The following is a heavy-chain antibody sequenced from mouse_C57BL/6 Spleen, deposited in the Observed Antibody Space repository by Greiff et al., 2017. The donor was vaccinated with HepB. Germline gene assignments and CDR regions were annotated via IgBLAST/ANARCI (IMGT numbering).Heavy chain of an antibody. CDR3: ARYRDSSGSYAMDY. D-gene: IGHD3-2*02. CDR2: IDPSDSYT. J-gene: IGHJ4*01. V-gene: IGHV1-50*01. Sequence: VQLQQSGAELVKPGASVKLSCKASGYTFTSYWMQWVKQRPGQGLEWIGEIDPSDSYTNYNQKFKGKATLTVDTSSSTAYMQLSSLTSEDSAVYYCARYRDSSGSYAMDYWGQGTSVTVSS. CDR1: GYTFTSYW.